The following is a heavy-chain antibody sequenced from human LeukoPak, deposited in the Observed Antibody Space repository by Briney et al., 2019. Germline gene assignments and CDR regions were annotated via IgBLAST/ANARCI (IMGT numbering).Heavy chain of an antibody. CDR3: ARNLPSSGWFVG. J-gene: IGHJ4*02. D-gene: IGHD6-19*01. CDR1: GYTFTSYD. Sequence: ASVKVSYKASGYTFTSYDINWVRQATGQGLEWMGWMNANSGDTGYAQKFQGRVTMTRDTSISTAYMELSSLRSEDTAVYYCARNLPSSGWFVGWGQGTLVTVSS. V-gene: IGHV1-8*01. CDR2: MNANSGDT.